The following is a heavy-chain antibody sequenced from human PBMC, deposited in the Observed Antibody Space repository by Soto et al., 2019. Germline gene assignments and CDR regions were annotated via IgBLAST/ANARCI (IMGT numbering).Heavy chain of an antibody. CDR3: ARGRARGYCSGGSCFYYYYGMDV. Sequence: ASVKVSCKASGGTFSSYTISWVRQATGQGLEWMGWMNPNSGNTGYAQKFQGRVTMTRNTSISTAYMELSSLRSEDTAVYYCARGRARGYCSGGSCFYYYYGMDVWGQGTTVTVSS. J-gene: IGHJ6*02. D-gene: IGHD2-15*01. CDR2: MNPNSGNT. V-gene: IGHV1-8*02. CDR1: GGTFSSYT.